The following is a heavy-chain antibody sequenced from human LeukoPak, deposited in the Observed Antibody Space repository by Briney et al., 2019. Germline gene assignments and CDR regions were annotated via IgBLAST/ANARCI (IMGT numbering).Heavy chain of an antibody. V-gene: IGHV3-30*04. D-gene: IGHD3-3*01. J-gene: IGHJ4*02. Sequence: GGSLRLSCAASGFTFSSYAMRWVRQAPGKGLEWVAVISYDGSNKYYADSVKGRFTISRDNSKNTLYLQMNSLRAEDTAVYYCARDSAPEWSHDYWGQGTLVTVSS. CDR3: ARDSAPEWSHDY. CDR1: GFTFSSYA. CDR2: ISYDGSNK.